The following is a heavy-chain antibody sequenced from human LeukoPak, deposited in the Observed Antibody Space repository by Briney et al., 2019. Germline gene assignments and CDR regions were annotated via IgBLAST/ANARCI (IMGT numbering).Heavy chain of an antibody. V-gene: IGHV3-48*01. CDR2: ISSFSGTI. Sequence: GGSLRLSCVASGIILRSYSMNWVRQAPGEGLEWVSYISSFSGTINYADSVKGRFTISRDNAKNSLYLQMNSLRAEDTAVYYCAELGITMIGGVWAKGTTVTISS. CDR3: AELGITMIGGV. J-gene: IGHJ6*04. CDR1: GIILRSYS. D-gene: IGHD3-10*02.